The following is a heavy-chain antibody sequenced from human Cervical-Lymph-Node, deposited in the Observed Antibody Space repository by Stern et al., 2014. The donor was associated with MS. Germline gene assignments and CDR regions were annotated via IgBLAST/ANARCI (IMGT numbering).Heavy chain of an antibody. CDR3: AIDPATSGWPFHYFDL. J-gene: IGHJ2*01. CDR2: INPDGGST. Sequence: QVQLVQSGAEVKKPGASVKISCKASGYTFTTYYVHWVRQAPGQVLEWMGIINPDGGSTIYAPKFRGRVTLTRDTSASTVYMELSSLTSEDTAFYYCAIDPATSGWPFHYFDLWGRGTLVTVSS. V-gene: IGHV1-46*01. D-gene: IGHD6-25*01. CDR1: GYTFTTYY.